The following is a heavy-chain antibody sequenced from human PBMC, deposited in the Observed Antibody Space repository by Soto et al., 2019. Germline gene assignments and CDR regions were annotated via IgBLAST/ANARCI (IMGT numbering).Heavy chain of an antibody. J-gene: IGHJ4*02. Sequence: SETLSLTCTVSGGSISSGGYYWSWIRQHPGKGLEWIGYIYYSGSTYYNPSLKSRVTISVDTSKNQFSLKLSSVTAADTAVYYCARDQDSGVPGGYYFDYWGQGTLVTVS. CDR2: IYYSGST. CDR3: ARDQDSGVPGGYYFDY. D-gene: IGHD7-27*01. V-gene: IGHV4-31*03. CDR1: GGSISSGGYY.